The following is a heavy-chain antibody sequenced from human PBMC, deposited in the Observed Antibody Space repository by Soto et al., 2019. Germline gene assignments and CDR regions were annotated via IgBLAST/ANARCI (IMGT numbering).Heavy chain of an antibody. Sequence: EVQQLESGGGLIQPGGSLRLSCAASGFTFSTHWMHWVRQGPGKGLVWVSRINSDGSTTNYVDSVKGRFTISRDNAKNTVYLQMNSLRAEDTAVYYCARVPTGGYDWVWGQGTLVTVSS. CDR1: GFTFSTHW. CDR3: ARVPTGGYDWV. J-gene: IGHJ4*02. D-gene: IGHD5-12*01. V-gene: IGHV3-74*01. CDR2: INSDGSTT.